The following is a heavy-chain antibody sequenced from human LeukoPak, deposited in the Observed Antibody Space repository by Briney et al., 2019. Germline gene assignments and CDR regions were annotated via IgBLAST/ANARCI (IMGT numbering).Heavy chain of an antibody. CDR2: IKPNSGDT. CDR1: GYTFTDYY. Sequence: ASVKVSCNASGYTFTDYYMHWVRQAPGQGLEWMGRIKPNSGDTNYAQKFQGRVTMTRDTSINTAYMELGRLKSDDTAVYYCARRVQTTGVFDYWGQGTLVTVSS. D-gene: IGHD2-8*01. V-gene: IGHV1-2*06. J-gene: IGHJ4*02. CDR3: ARRVQTTGVFDY.